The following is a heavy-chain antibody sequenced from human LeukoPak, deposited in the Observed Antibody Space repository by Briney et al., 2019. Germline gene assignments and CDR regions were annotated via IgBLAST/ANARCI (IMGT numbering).Heavy chain of an antibody. CDR1: GGTFSSYA. J-gene: IGHJ4*02. D-gene: IGHD2-15*01. CDR2: IIPILGIA. Sequence: GASVKVSCKASGGTFSSYAISWVRQARGQGLEWMGRIIPILGIANYAQKFQGRVTITADKSTSTAYMELSSLRSEDPAVYYCAREVVAYFAYWGQGTLVTVSS. CDR3: AREVVAYFAY. V-gene: IGHV1-69*04.